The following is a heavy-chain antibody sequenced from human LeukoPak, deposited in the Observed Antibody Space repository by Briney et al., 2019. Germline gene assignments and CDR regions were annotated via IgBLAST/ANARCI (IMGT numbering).Heavy chain of an antibody. V-gene: IGHV3-48*04. CDR3: AREGAAAVISDYFDY. J-gene: IGHJ4*02. CDR1: GFTFTTYW. Sequence: GGSLRLSCAASGFTFTTYWMGWVRQAPGKGLEWVSYISSSGSTIYHADSVKGRFTISRDNAKNSLYLQMNSLRAEDTAVYYCAREGAAAVISDYFDYWGQGTLVTVSS. D-gene: IGHD6-13*01. CDR2: ISSSGSTI.